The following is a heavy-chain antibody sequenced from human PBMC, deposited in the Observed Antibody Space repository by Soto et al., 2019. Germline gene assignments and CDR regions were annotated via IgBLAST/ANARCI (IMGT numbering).Heavy chain of an antibody. CDR1: GGSISSYF. CDR2: IHYSGTT. CDR3: ARDTGSYYLDS. Sequence: LSLTLTIYGGSISSYFWSWIRQPPGKGLEWIGYIHYSGTTVYSPSLKSRVTMSIDTSENQFTLNLTSVTAADTAVYYCARDTGSYYLDSWGQGSLVTVSS. D-gene: IGHD1-26*01. J-gene: IGHJ4*01. V-gene: IGHV4-59*01.